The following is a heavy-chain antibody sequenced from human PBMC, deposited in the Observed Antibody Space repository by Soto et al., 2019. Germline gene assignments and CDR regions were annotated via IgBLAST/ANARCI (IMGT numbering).Heavy chain of an antibody. D-gene: IGHD2-15*01. CDR2: IYSSGGT. CDR3: ARSYYGGTPPAHYGMDV. CDR1: GGSISSYY. J-gene: IGHJ6*02. V-gene: IGHV4-4*07. Sequence: SETLSLTCTVSGGSISSYYWSWIRLPAGKGLEWIGRIYSSGGTNYNPSLKSRVTMSVDTSKNQFSLKLSSVTAADTAVYYCARSYYGGTPPAHYGMDVWGQGTTVTVSS.